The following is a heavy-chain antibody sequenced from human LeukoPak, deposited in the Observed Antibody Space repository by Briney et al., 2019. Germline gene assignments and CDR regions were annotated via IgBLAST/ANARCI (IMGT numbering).Heavy chain of an antibody. Sequence: PSETLSLTCTVSGGSISSSSYYWGWIHQPPGKGLEWVASIYYLGSTYYNPSLKSRVTISVDTSKNQFSLKLSSVTAADTAVYYCARIGRYCSSASCYGFDPWGQGTLVTVSS. CDR3: ARIGRYCSSASCYGFDP. CDR2: IYYLGST. D-gene: IGHD2-2*01. V-gene: IGHV4-39*01. J-gene: IGHJ5*02. CDR1: GGSISSSSYY.